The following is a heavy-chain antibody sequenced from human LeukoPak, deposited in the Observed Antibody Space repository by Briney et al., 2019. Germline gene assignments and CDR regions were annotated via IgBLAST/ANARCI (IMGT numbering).Heavy chain of an antibody. V-gene: IGHV1-2*02. J-gene: IGHJ1*01. Sequence: GESLKISCQASGYTFTGYYMHWVRQAPGQGLEWMGWINPNSGGTNYAQKFQGRVTMTRDTSISTAYMELSRLRSDDTAVYYCARDGNCGGDCYSYYFQHWGQGTLVTVSS. CDR1: GYTFTGYY. CDR3: ARDGNCGGDCYSYYFQH. CDR2: INPNSGGT. D-gene: IGHD2-21*02.